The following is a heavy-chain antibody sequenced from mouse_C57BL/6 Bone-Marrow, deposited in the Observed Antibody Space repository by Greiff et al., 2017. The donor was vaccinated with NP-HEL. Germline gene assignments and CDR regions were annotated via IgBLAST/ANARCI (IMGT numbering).Heavy chain of an antibody. CDR1: GFTFSSYA. J-gene: IGHJ4*01. D-gene: IGHD4-1*01. Sequence: EVKVVESGEGLVKPGGSLKLSCAASGFTFSSYAMSWVRQTPEKRLEWVAYISSGGDYIYYADTVKGRFTISRDNARNTLYLQMSSLKSEDTAMYYCTRDTGAGGGDYWGQGTSVTVSS. CDR3: TRDTGAGGGDY. V-gene: IGHV5-9-1*02. CDR2: ISSGGDYI.